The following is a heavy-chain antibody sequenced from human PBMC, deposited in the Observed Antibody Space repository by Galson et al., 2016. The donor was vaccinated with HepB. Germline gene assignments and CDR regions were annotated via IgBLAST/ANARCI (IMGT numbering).Heavy chain of an antibody. V-gene: IGHV4-61*01. CDR1: GGSVTSGNYY. Sequence: SETLSLTCSVSGGSVTSGNYYWSWIRQPPGKGLEWIGYVDYSGSAKYNPSLMGRVTISKDTSKNQFSLNLTSVTAADTAVYYCARGCQMGAPDPYTWFDPWGQGTLVTVSS. CDR3: ARGCQMGAPDPYTWFDP. D-gene: IGHD1-26*01. J-gene: IGHJ5*02. CDR2: VDYSGSA.